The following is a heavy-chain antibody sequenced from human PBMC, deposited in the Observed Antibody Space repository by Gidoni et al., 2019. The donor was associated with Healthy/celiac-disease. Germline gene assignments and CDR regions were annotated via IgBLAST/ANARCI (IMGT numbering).Heavy chain of an antibody. CDR2: ISYDGSNK. Sequence: QVQLVESGGGVVHPGRSLRLSSATSGFTFSRYGMHWVRQAPGKGLGWGAVISYDGSNKYYADSGKGRFTISRDNSKNTLDLQMNSLRAEDTAVYYCAKASGYCTNGVCFDYWGQGTLVTVSS. D-gene: IGHD2-8*01. J-gene: IGHJ4*02. CDR1: GFTFSRYG. V-gene: IGHV3-30*18. CDR3: AKASGYCTNGVCFDY.